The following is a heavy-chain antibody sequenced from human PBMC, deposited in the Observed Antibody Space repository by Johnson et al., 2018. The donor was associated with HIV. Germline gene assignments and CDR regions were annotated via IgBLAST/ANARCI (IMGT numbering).Heavy chain of an antibody. D-gene: IGHD6-19*01. CDR1: GFTFSDYY. V-gene: IGHV3-11*04. Sequence: QVQLVESGGGVVQPGRSLRLSCAASGFTFSDYYMSWIRQAPGKGLEWVSYISSSGSTIYYADSVKGRFTISRDNAKNSLYLQMNSLRAEDTAVYYCAREVRKAVAGNFDIWGQGTMVTVSS. J-gene: IGHJ3*02. CDR3: AREVRKAVAGNFDI. CDR2: ISSSGSTI.